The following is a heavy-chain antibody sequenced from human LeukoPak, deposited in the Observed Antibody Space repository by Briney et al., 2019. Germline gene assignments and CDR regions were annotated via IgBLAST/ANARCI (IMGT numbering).Heavy chain of an antibody. J-gene: IGHJ4*02. V-gene: IGHV3-48*03. D-gene: IGHD3-3*02. CDR2: ISRSGSPI. CDR3: ALLAGTYYFDH. Sequence: GGPLRLSCAASGFTFSSYEMNWVRQAPGKGLEWVSYISRSGSPIKYADSVKGRFTISRDNAKKSLFLQMNSLRAEDAAVYYCALLAGTYYFDHWGQGTLVTVSS. CDR1: GFTFSSYE.